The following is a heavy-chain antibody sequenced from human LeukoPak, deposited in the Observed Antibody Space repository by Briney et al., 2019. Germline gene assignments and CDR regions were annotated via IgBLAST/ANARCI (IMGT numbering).Heavy chain of an antibody. D-gene: IGHD5-24*01. CDR1: GFTFSSYS. Sequence: GGSLRLSCAASGFTFSSYSGNWVGQAPGKGLEWLSYISSSGRAIYYADSVKGRFTTSRDTAKNSLYLQMNSLRAEDTAVYYCARRRDGYTRSFDYWGQGTLVTVSS. J-gene: IGHJ4*02. CDR2: ISSSGRAI. V-gene: IGHV3-48*04. CDR3: ARRRDGYTRSFDY.